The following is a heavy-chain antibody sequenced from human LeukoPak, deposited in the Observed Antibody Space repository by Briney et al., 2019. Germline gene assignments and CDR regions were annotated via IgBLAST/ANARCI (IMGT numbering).Heavy chain of an antibody. J-gene: IGHJ4*02. CDR2: IIPIFGTA. CDR3: ARGVGYYDSSGTIDY. CDR1: GGTFSNYA. Sequence: SVKVSCKASGGTFSNYAISWVRQAPGQGLEWMGGIIPIFGTANYAQKFQGRVTITADESTSTAYMELSSLRSEDTAVYYCARGVGYYDSSGTIDYWGQGTLVTVSS. V-gene: IGHV1-69*13. D-gene: IGHD3-22*01.